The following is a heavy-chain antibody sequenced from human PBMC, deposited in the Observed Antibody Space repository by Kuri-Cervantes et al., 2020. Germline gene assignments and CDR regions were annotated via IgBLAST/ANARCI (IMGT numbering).Heavy chain of an antibody. V-gene: IGHV4-4*08. Sequence: SETLSLTCTVSGGSIRSYYWSWIRQPPGKGLEWIGYIYNSGSTNYNPSLKSRVTISVDTSKNQFSLKLSSVTAADTAVYYCARLPKSGYFWYFDLWGRGTLVTVSS. D-gene: IGHD3-22*01. J-gene: IGHJ2*01. CDR3: ARLPKSGYFWYFDL. CDR2: IYNSGST. CDR1: GGSIRSYY.